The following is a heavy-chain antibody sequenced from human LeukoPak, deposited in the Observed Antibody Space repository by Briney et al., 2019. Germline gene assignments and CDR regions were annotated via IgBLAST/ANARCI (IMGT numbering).Heavy chain of an antibody. CDR3: AKDLKYGGRGDAFDI. J-gene: IGHJ3*02. CDR1: GFTVSSNY. Sequence: GGSLRLSCAASGFTVSSNYMSWVRQAPGKGLEWVSVIYSGGRTYYADSVKGRFTISRDNSKNTLYLQMNGLRAEDTAVYYCAKDLKYGGRGDAFDIWGQGTMVTVSS. V-gene: IGHV3-66*01. CDR2: IYSGGRT. D-gene: IGHD4-23*01.